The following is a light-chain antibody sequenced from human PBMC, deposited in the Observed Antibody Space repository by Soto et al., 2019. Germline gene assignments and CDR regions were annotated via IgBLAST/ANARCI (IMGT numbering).Light chain of an antibody. Sequence: DIQMTQSPSSLSASVGDRVTITCRASQDIANYLAWYQQKPGKVPKLLIYAAITLQSGVPSRFSGSGSGTDFTLTISILQPEDVATYYCQKYYNAPRTFGQGTKVE. V-gene: IGKV1-27*01. CDR3: QKYYNAPRT. CDR2: AAI. J-gene: IGKJ1*01. CDR1: QDIANY.